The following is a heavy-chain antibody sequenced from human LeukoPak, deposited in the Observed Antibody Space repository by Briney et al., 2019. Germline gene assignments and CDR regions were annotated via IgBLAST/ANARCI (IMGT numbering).Heavy chain of an antibody. CDR2: INAGNGNT. V-gene: IGHV1-3*01. J-gene: IGHJ4*02. CDR1: GYTFTSYA. D-gene: IGHD6-13*01. Sequence: GASVKVSCKASGYTFTSYAMHWVRQAPGRRLEWMGWINAGNGNTKYSQKFQGRVTITRDTSASTAYMELRSLRSDDTAVYYCARDYSRGDPDYWGQGTLVTVSS. CDR3: ARDYSRGDPDY.